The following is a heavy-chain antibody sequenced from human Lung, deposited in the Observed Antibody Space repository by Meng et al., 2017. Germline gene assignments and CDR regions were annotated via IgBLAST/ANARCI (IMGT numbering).Heavy chain of an antibody. CDR3: APRVDTYMIY. Sequence: GGSLRLSCAASGFTVSHNYISWVRQAPGKGLEWVSVIYSGGNTYYADSVKGRFTTSRDNTKDTLYLQMDNLRVEDTAIYYCAPRVDTYMIYWGQGSLVTVSS. V-gene: IGHV3-66*01. CDR2: IYSGGNT. D-gene: IGHD3-16*01. J-gene: IGHJ4*02. CDR1: GFTVSHNY.